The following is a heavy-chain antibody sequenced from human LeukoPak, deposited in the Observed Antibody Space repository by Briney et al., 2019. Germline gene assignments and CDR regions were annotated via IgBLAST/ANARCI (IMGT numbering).Heavy chain of an antibody. CDR3: ARSDGGWTLGRY. CDR2: VFYNGAT. V-gene: IGHV4-39*07. CDR1: GGSISSSIYY. J-gene: IGHJ4*02. Sequence: SETLSLTCIVSGGSISSSIYYWAWVRQPPGKGLEWIGTVFYNGATQYSPSLRSRVTISIDTSTNQFSLKLTSVTAADTAVYYCARSDGGWTLGRYWGQGTLVTVSS. D-gene: IGHD6-19*01.